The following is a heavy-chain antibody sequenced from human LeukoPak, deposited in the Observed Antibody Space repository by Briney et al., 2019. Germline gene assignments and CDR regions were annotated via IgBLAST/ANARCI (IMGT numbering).Heavy chain of an antibody. CDR3: ARVLDDYGDYLDY. V-gene: IGHV5-51*01. D-gene: IGHD4-17*01. CDR2: IYPGDSDT. Sequence: GESPKISCKGSGYSFTSYWIGWVRQMPGKGLEWMGIIYPGDSDTRYSPSFQGQVTISADKSISTAYLQWSSLKASDTAMYYCARVLDDYGDYLDYWGQGTLVTVSS. J-gene: IGHJ4*02. CDR1: GYSFTSYW.